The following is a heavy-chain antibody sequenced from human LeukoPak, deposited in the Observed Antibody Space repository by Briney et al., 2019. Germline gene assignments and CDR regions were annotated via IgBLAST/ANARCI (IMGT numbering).Heavy chain of an antibody. CDR1: GYTLTELS. CDR3: ATGNNYYDSSGYFH. D-gene: IGHD3-22*01. J-gene: IGHJ4*02. Sequence: ASVKVSCKVSGYTLTELSMHWVRQAPGKGLEWMGGFDPEDGETIYAQKFQGRVTMTEDTSTDTAYMELSSLRSEDTAVYYCATGNNYYDSSGYFHWGQGTLVAVSS. CDR2: FDPEDGET. V-gene: IGHV1-24*01.